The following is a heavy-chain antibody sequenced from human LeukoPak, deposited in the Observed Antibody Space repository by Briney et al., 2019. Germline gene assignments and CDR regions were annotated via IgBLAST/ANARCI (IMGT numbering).Heavy chain of an antibody. D-gene: IGHD2-21*02. CDR1: GYTFSRYG. V-gene: IGHV1-18*01. J-gene: IGHJ3*02. CDR3: ARRGRIVMVTAIPKDDAFDI. CDR2: INTYNGNT. Sequence: GASVKVSCKASGYTFSRYGISWVRQAPGQGLEWMGWINTYNGNTNYAQKLQGRVTMTTDTSTSTAYMELRSLRSDDTAVYYCARRGRIVMVTAIPKDDAFDIWGQGTMVTVSS.